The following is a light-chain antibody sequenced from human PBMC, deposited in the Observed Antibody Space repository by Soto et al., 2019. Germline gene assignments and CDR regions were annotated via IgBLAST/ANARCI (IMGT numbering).Light chain of an antibody. CDR1: QSVSSH. CDR3: QQYNNWPLA. CDR2: AAS. V-gene: IGKV3-15*01. J-gene: IGKJ4*01. Sequence: ERVMTQSPATLSVSPGERATLSCRASQSVSSHLAWYQQKPGQAPRLLIYAASARATGIPARFSGSGSGTEFNLTIRSLQSEYFAIDCCQQYNNWPLAFGGGTKVEIK.